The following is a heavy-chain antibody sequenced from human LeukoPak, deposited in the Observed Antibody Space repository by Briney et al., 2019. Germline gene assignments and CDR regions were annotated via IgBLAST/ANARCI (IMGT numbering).Heavy chain of an antibody. CDR1: GFTFSSYT. CDR2: ISSGSSHI. CDR3: ARGAYYYED. J-gene: IGHJ4*02. V-gene: IGHV3-21*01. Sequence: KSGGSLRLSCAASGFTFSSYTMNWVRQAPGKGLEGVSSISSGSSHIYYADSVKGRFTISRDNAKNSLYLQMNSLRAEDTAVYYCARGAYYYEDWGQGTLVTVSS. D-gene: IGHD3-22*01.